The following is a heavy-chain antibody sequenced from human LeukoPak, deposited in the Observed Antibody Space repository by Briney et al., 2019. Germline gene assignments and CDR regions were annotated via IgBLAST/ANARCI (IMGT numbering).Heavy chain of an antibody. CDR1: GFTFSGYW. Sequence: GGSLRLSCAASGFTFSGYWMSWVRQAPGKGLEWVANIKQDGSEKYYVDSVKGRFTISRDNAKNSLYLQMNSLRAEDTAVYYCARDRGSGSIDYWGQGTLVTVSS. CDR2: IKQDGSEK. J-gene: IGHJ4*02. V-gene: IGHV3-7*03. CDR3: ARDRGSGSIDY. D-gene: IGHD3-10*01.